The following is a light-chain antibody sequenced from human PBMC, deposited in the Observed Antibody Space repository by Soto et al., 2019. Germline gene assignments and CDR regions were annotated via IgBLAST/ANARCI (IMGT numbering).Light chain of an antibody. CDR1: QSVRNNY. Sequence: EIVFTQSPGTLSLSPGERATLSCRASQSVRNNYLAWYQQRPGQAPRLLIYAASSRATGIPDRFSGSGSGTDFTLTISRXEPEDFAVYYCQQYGTSPRMFGQGTKVDIK. CDR3: QQYGTSPRM. CDR2: AAS. J-gene: IGKJ1*01. V-gene: IGKV3-20*01.